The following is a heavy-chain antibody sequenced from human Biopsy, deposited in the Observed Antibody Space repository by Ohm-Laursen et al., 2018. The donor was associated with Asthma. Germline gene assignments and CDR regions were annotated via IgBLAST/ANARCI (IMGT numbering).Heavy chain of an antibody. CDR3: AKRRGYSGHDNDY. D-gene: IGHD5-12*01. V-gene: IGHV3-30*18. CDR1: GFMFRSFG. CDR2: ISYDGNHK. J-gene: IGHJ4*02. Sequence: SLRLSCAASGFMFRSFGMHWVRPAPGKGLEWVAVISYDGNHKFYEDSVKGRFTISRDNSKNTLYLQMNSPRTEDTAVYYCAKRRGYSGHDNDYWGQGTLVIVSS.